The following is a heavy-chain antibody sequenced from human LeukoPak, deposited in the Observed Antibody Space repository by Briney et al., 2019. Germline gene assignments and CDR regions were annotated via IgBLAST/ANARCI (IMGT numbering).Heavy chain of an antibody. Sequence: GGSLRLSCAASGFXFNDYGMHWVRQAPGKGLEWVAIIWHDGNNKYYADSVRGRFTISRDNSKNTLYLEMNSLRADDTAVYYCARDGAYSYTYWGQGTLVIVSS. D-gene: IGHD5-18*01. CDR2: IWHDGNNK. CDR3: ARDGAYSYTY. J-gene: IGHJ4*02. V-gene: IGHV3-33*01. CDR1: GFXFNDYG.